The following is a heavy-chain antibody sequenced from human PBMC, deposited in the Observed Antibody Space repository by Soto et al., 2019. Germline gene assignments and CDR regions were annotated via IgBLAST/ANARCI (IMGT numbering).Heavy chain of an antibody. CDR1: GFSTGTNY. Sequence: SETLSLTCNISGFSTGTNYFTWVRQSPGRGLEWIASTFYTGSTTYNPALKSRVSISVDTPKKFYSLKLTSVTAADTAIYYCATALGGGIMDVWGRGTKVTVSS. CDR2: TFYTGST. CDR3: ATALGGGIMDV. V-gene: IGHV4-59*01. J-gene: IGHJ6*02. D-gene: IGHD3-16*01.